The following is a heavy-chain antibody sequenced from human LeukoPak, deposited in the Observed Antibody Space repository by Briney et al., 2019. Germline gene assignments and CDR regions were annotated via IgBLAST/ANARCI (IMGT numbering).Heavy chain of an antibody. CDR3: AKESSVAGAGLLDY. J-gene: IGHJ4*02. V-gene: IGHV3-23*01. D-gene: IGHD6-19*01. Sequence: GGSLRLSCAASGFTFSSYAMSWVRQAPEKGLEWVSSISGSGGSKWFADSVKGRFTISRDNSENTLYLQMNRLRAEDTALYYCAKESSVAGAGLLDYWGQGTLVTVSS. CDR1: GFTFSSYA. CDR2: ISGSGGSK.